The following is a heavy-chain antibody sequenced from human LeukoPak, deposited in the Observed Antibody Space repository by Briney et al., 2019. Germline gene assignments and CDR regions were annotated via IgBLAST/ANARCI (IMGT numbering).Heavy chain of an antibody. CDR3: AKESSVAGAGLLDY. J-gene: IGHJ4*02. V-gene: IGHV3-23*01. D-gene: IGHD6-19*01. Sequence: GGSLRLSCAASGFTFSSYAMSWVRQAPEKGLEWVSSISGSGGSKWFADSVKGRFTISRDNSENTLYLQMNRLRAEDTALYYCAKESSVAGAGLLDYWGQGTLVTVSS. CDR1: GFTFSSYA. CDR2: ISGSGGSK.